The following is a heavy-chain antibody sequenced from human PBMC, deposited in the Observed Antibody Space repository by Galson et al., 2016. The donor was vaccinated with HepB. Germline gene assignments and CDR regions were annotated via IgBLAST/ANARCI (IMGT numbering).Heavy chain of an antibody. Sequence: SLRLSCAASGFTFSSHSMNWVRQAPGKGLEWVSSISSRRSYIYYADPARGRFTISRDNAKNSLYLQMNSLRAEDTAVYYCARGALRGGQQLVPEDYWGQGTLVTVSS. V-gene: IGHV3-21*01. J-gene: IGHJ4*02. D-gene: IGHD6-13*01. CDR1: GFTFSSHS. CDR3: ARGALRGGQQLVPEDY. CDR2: ISSRRSYI.